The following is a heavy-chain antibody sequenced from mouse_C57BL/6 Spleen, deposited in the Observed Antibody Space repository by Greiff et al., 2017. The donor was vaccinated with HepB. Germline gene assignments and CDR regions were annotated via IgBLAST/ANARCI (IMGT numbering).Heavy chain of an antibody. Sequence: VQLQQSGPELVKPGASVKISCKASGYSFTGYYMNWVKQSPEKSLEWIGEINPSTGGTTYNQKFKAKATLTVDKSSSTAYMQLKSLTSEDSAVYYCAKDRWSTYWGQGTTLTVSS. CDR1: GYSFTGYY. CDR3: AKDRWSTY. J-gene: IGHJ2*01. V-gene: IGHV1-42*01. CDR2: INPSTGGT. D-gene: IGHD2-3*01.